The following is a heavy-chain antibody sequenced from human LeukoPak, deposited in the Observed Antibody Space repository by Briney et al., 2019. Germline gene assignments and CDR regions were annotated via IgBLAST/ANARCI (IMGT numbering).Heavy chain of an antibody. J-gene: IGHJ4*02. Sequence: GGSLRLSCAASGFTFSSYGMHWVRQAPGKGLEWVAVISYDGSNKYYADSVKGRFTISRDNSNNTLYLQMNSLRAEDTAVYYCAREGKVGATSYWGQGTLVTVSS. D-gene: IGHD1-26*01. CDR2: ISYDGSNK. V-gene: IGHV3-30*03. CDR1: GFTFSSYG. CDR3: AREGKVGATSY.